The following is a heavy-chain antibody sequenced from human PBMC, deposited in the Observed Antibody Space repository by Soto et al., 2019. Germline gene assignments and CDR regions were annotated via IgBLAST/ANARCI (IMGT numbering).Heavy chain of an antibody. CDR3: ARDHSSSANYYYYGMDV. Sequence: QVQLVESGGGVVQPGRSLRLSCAASGFTFSTYGMHWVRQAPGKGLEWVAVIWYDGSTKYYADSVKGRFTISRDNSKNTLYLQMNSLRAEDTAVYYCARDHSSSANYYYYGMDVWGQGTTVTVSS. CDR1: GFTFSTYG. V-gene: IGHV3-33*01. CDR2: IWYDGSTK. J-gene: IGHJ6*02. D-gene: IGHD6-13*01.